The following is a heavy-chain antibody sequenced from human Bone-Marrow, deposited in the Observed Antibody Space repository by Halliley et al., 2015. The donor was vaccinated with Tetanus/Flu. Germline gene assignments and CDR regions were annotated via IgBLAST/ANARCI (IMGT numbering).Heavy chain of an antibody. D-gene: IGHD2-8*01. Sequence: QLVQSGAEVKKPGASVKVSCKASGYTFTSYHINWVRQATGQGLEWMGWMNPNGNTGYQQKFQGRVTMTSDTSISTAYMELSSLRSEDTAVYYCAGGGYCTNGVCSFDFWGQGTLATVSS. V-gene: IGHV1-8*01. CDR1: GYTFTSYH. CDR2: MNPNGNT. CDR3: AGGGYCTNGVCSFDF. J-gene: IGHJ4*02.